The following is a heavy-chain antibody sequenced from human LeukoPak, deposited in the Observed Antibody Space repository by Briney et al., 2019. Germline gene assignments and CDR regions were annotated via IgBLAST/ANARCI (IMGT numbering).Heavy chain of an antibody. D-gene: IGHD3-3*01. Sequence: ASVKVSCKASGYTFTSYGISWVRQAPGQGLEWMGWISAYNGNTNYAQKLQGRVTMTTDTSTSTAYMELRSLRSDDTAVYYCARDPGGVLRFLEWLPQFDYWGQGTLVTVSS. CDR3: ARDPGGVLRFLEWLPQFDY. CDR1: GYTFTSYG. J-gene: IGHJ4*02. V-gene: IGHV1-18*01. CDR2: ISAYNGNT.